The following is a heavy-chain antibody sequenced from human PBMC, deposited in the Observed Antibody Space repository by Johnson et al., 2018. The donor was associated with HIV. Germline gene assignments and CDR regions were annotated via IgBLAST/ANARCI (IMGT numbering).Heavy chain of an antibody. V-gene: IGHV3-30-3*01. D-gene: IGHD5-12*01. Sequence: QVQLVESGGGVVQPGRSLRLSCAASGFTFSSYAMHWVRQAPGKGLEWVAVISYDGSNKYYADSVKGRFTISRDNSKNTLYLQMNSLRSEDTAVYYCARDLAYSGYEGAFDIWGQGTMVTVSS. J-gene: IGHJ3*02. CDR1: GFTFSSYA. CDR3: ARDLAYSGYEGAFDI. CDR2: ISYDGSNK.